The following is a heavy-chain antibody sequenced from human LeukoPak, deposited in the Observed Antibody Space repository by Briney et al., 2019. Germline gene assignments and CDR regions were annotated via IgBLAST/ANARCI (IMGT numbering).Heavy chain of an antibody. D-gene: IGHD1-26*01. J-gene: IGHJ4*02. Sequence: SETLSLTCTVSGGSISSSSYYWGWIRQPPGKGLEWIGSIYHSGSTYYNPSLKSRVTISVDTSKNQFSLKLSSVTAADTAVYYCARLIRELRAPRFDYWGQGTLVTVSS. CDR3: ARLIRELRAPRFDY. CDR1: GGSISSSSYY. CDR2: IYHSGST. V-gene: IGHV4-39*07.